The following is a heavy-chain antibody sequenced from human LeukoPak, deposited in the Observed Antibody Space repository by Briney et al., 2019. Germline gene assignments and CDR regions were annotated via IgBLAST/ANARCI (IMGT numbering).Heavy chain of an antibody. CDR3: ARDRYYYDSSGYKYMDV. CDR2: IHSSGST. CDR1: GVSITSYY. Sequence: PSETLSLTCTVSGVSITSYYWTWIRQPAGKGLEWIGRIHSSGSTNYNPSLKSRVTMPVDTSKNQFSLKLNSVTAADTAVYYCARDRYYYDSSGYKYMDVWGKGTTVTVSS. V-gene: IGHV4-4*07. J-gene: IGHJ6*03. D-gene: IGHD3-22*01.